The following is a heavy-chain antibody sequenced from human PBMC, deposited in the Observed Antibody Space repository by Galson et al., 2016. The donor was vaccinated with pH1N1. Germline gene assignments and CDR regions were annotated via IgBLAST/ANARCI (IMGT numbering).Heavy chain of an antibody. D-gene: IGHD7-27*01. CDR3: TAYNWGSPFDV. V-gene: IGHV3-74*01. CDR2: ISPDGTDT. Sequence: SLRLSCAASGFTFNNYWMYSVRQAPGKGLGWVSRISPDGTDTPNAASVRGRFTITRDNSKNTLVLQMNSLGAEDTAMYYCTAYNWGSPFDVWGQGAMVT. J-gene: IGHJ3*01. CDR1: GFTFNNYW.